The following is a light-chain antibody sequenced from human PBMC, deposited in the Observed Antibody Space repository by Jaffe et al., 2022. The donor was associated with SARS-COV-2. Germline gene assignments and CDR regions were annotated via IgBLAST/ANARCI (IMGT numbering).Light chain of an antibody. Sequence: DIQMTQSPSSLSASVGDRVTITCRASQSINTYVNWYQQKPGKAPNLLIYGASSLQSGVPSRFSGSGSGTDFTLTISSLQSEDVATYYCQQSYSIPWTFGQGTKVEIK. V-gene: IGKV1-39*01. J-gene: IGKJ1*01. CDR2: GAS. CDR3: QQSYSIPWT. CDR1: QSINTY.